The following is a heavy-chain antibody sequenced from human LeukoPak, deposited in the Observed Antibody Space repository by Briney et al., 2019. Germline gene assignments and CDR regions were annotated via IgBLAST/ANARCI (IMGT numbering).Heavy chain of an antibody. Sequence: GSSVKVSCKASGGTFSSYAISWVRQAPGQGLEWMGGIIPIFGTANYAQKFQGRVTITADESTSTAYMELSSLRSEDTAVYYCAVDCSSTSCSHSDYWGQGTLVTVSS. J-gene: IGHJ4*02. CDR2: IIPIFGTA. D-gene: IGHD2-2*01. CDR3: AVDCSSTSCSHSDY. CDR1: GGTFSSYA. V-gene: IGHV1-69*01.